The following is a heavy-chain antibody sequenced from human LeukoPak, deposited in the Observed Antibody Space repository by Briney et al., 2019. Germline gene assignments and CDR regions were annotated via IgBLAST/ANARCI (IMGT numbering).Heavy chain of an antibody. J-gene: IGHJ4*02. Sequence: GGSLRLSCAASGFTFNIYSMNWVRQAPGKGLEWVSSISGTSNYIYYADSVKGRFTISRDNAKNSLYLEMNSLRAEDTAVYYCARDQAAFCGGDCYYGYWGQGTLVTVSS. CDR2: ISGTSNYI. D-gene: IGHD2-21*02. V-gene: IGHV3-21*01. CDR1: GFTFNIYS. CDR3: ARDQAAFCGGDCYYGY.